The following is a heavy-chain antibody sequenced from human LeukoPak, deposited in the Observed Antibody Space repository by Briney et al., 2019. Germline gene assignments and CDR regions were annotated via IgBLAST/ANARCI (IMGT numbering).Heavy chain of an antibody. CDR2: IWYDGSNK. Sequence: GGSLRLSCAASGFTFSYHWMTWVRQAPGKGLEWVAVIWYDGSNKYYADSVKGRFTISRDNSKNTLYLQMNSLRAEDTAVYYCASEDFDYWGQGTLVTVSS. CDR3: ASEDFDY. CDR1: GFTFSYHW. J-gene: IGHJ4*02. V-gene: IGHV3-33*08.